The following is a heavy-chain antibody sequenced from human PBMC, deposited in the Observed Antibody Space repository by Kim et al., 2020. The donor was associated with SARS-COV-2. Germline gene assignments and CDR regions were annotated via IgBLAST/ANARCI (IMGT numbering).Heavy chain of an antibody. D-gene: IGHD6-19*01. Sequence: KSRVTISIDTSKNQFSLKLSSVTAADTAVYYCARHVGQQWGYYYYYMDVWGKGTTVTVSS. V-gene: IGHV4-59*08. CDR3: ARHVGQQWGYYYYYMDV. J-gene: IGHJ6*03.